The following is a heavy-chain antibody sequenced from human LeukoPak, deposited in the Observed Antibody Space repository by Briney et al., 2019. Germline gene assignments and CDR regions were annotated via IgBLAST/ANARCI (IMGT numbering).Heavy chain of an antibody. CDR2: IYHSGST. Sequence: SGTLSLTCAVSGGSISSSNWWSWVRQPPGKGLEWIGEIYHSGSTNYNPSLKSRVTISVDKSKNQFSLKLSSVTAADTAVYYCAGNSASSYGNQPSWGQGTLVTVSS. J-gene: IGHJ4*02. CDR3: AGNSASSYGNQPS. CDR1: GGSISSSNW. V-gene: IGHV4-4*02. D-gene: IGHD3-10*01.